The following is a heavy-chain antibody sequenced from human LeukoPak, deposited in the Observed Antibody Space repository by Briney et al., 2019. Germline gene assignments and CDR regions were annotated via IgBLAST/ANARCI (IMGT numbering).Heavy chain of an antibody. CDR2: MNPNSGNT. CDR1: GYTFTSCD. V-gene: IGHV1-8*01. Sequence: ASVKVSCKASGYTFTSCDTNWVRQATGQGLEWMGWMNPNSGNTGYAQKFQGRVAMTRNTSITTAYMELSSLRSEDTAVYYCARDTSNYQAYYYYYYMDVWGKGTTVTVSS. CDR3: ARDTSNYQAYYYYYYMDV. D-gene: IGHD4-11*01. J-gene: IGHJ6*03.